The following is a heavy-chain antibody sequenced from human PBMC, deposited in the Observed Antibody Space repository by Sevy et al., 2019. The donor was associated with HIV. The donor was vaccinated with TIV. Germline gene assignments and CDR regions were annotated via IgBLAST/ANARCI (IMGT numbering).Heavy chain of an antibody. J-gene: IGHJ4*02. CDR1: GFTFSDYH. V-gene: IGHV3-11*01. CDR2: ISSRGSTE. Sequence: GGSLRLSCEASGFTFSDYHMTWIRQAPGKGLEWVAYISSRGSTEHYADSVKGRFTISRDNVKNSLYLQMDSLRGEDTAVYYGARGADYYFDSWGQGSLVTVSS. D-gene: IGHD2-21*02. CDR3: ARGADYYFDS.